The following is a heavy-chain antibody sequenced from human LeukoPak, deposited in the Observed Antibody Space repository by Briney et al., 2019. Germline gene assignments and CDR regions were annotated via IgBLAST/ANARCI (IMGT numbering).Heavy chain of an antibody. V-gene: IGHV1-2*02. CDR2: ISPNSGVT. CDR1: GYTFTDYY. CDR3: ARDGGYFDY. Sequence: GASVKVSCKASGYTFTDYYLHWVRQAPGQGLEWMGWISPNSGVTNYAQNFQGRVTMTGDTSISTAYMELSSLRSDDTAVYYCARDGGYFDYWGRGTLVTVSS. J-gene: IGHJ4*02.